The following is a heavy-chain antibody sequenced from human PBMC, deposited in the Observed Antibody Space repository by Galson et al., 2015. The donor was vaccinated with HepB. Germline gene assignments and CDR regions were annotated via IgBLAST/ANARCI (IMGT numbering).Heavy chain of an antibody. J-gene: IGHJ4*02. Sequence: SLGIPCAASGFTFRNYGMHWGRQAPGKGVGWGSSISSSSSYIYYADSVKGRFTISRDNAKNSLYLQMNSLRAEDTAVYYCASNSPTVDWGQGTLVTVSS. V-gene: IGHV3-21*01. CDR3: ASNSPTVD. CDR1: GFTFRNYG. D-gene: IGHD2-21*01. CDR2: ISSSSSYI.